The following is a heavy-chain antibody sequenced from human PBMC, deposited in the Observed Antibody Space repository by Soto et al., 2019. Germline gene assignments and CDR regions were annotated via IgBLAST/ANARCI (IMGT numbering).Heavy chain of an antibody. CDR3: AREGSYYFDSILDL. Sequence: ASVKVSCKASGYTFGNHYMHWVRQAPGQGLEWMGIFNPSGDHTNYAQKFQGRVTMTSDTSRSTGYMELSSLRSDDTAVYYCAREGSYYFDSILDLSGQGSLVIGSS. D-gene: IGHD3-22*01. J-gene: IGHJ4*02. V-gene: IGHV1-46*01. CDR1: GYTFGNHY. CDR2: FNPSGDHT.